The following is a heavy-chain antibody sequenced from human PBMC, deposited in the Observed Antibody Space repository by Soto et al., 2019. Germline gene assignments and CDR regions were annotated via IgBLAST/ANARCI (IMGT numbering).Heavy chain of an antibody. CDR1: GVSISSGGYY. V-gene: IGHV4-31*03. D-gene: IGHD4-4*01. CDR2: IYYSGST. CDR3: ARGTVTKVANWFDP. J-gene: IGHJ5*02. Sequence: SETLSLTCTVSGVSISSGGYYWSWILQHPGKGLEWIGYIYYSGSTYYNPSLKSRVTISVDTSKNQFSLKLSSVTAADTAVYYCARGTVTKVANWFDPWGQGTLVTVSS.